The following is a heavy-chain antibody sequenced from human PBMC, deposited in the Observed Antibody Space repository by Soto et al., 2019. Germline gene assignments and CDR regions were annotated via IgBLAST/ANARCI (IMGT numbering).Heavy chain of an antibody. CDR3: ARAMWSHAEYFQH. D-gene: IGHD2-21*01. J-gene: IGHJ1*01. CDR1: GFTVSSNY. CDR2: IYSGGST. V-gene: IGHV3-66*01. Sequence: PGGSLRLSCAASGFTVSSNYMSWVRQAPGKGLEWVSVIYSGGSTYYADSVKGRFTISRDNSKNTLYLQMNSLRAEDTAVYYCARAMWSHAEYFQHWGQGTLVTVSS.